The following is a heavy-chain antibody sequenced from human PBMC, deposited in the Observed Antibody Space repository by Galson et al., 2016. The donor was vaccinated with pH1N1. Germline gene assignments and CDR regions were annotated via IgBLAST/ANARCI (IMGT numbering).Heavy chain of an antibody. J-gene: IGHJ3*01. CDR3: ARDHFGWAFDV. CDR2: ISGSDTTI. Sequence: SLRLSCAASGFTFSHYYMGWIRQAPGKGLGWISYISGSDTTIYYADSVRGRFTISRDNAQNSLYLHMNSLRAEDTAVYYCARDHFGWAFDVWGQGTMVTVSP. D-gene: IGHD3-10*01. V-gene: IGHV3-11*01. CDR1: GFTFSHYY.